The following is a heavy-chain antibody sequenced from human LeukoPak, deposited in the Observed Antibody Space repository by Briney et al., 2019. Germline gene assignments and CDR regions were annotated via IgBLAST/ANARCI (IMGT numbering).Heavy chain of an antibody. Sequence: SETLTLTCTVSGGSISSYYWSWIRRPPGKGLEWIGYINYTGSTNYNPSLKSRVTISVVTSKKQFALKLSSLAAADTAVYYCARHSWVRGVIKPDYWGQGTLVTVSS. V-gene: IGHV4-59*08. CDR2: INYTGST. J-gene: IGHJ4*02. CDR3: ARHSWVRGVIKPDY. CDR1: GGSISSYY. D-gene: IGHD3-10*01.